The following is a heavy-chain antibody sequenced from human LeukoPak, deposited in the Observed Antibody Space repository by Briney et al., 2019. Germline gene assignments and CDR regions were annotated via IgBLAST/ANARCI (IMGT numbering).Heavy chain of an antibody. V-gene: IGHV3-74*01. J-gene: IGHJ4*02. Sequence: GGSLRLSCAASGFTFSTNWMHWVRQAPGKGPVWVSRINGDGSTTTYADSVKGRFTISRDNAKNALYLQMNSLRAEDTAVYYCCAVVAALPRWGQGALVTVSS. CDR1: GFTFSTNW. D-gene: IGHD2-15*01. CDR3: CAVVAALPR. CDR2: INGDGSTT.